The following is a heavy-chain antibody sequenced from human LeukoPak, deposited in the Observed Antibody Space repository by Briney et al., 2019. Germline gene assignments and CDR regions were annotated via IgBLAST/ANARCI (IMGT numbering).Heavy chain of an antibody. CDR1: GFTFSSNS. CDR3: ARRAGGYSHPYDY. J-gene: IGHJ4*02. Sequence: GGSLRFSGAASGFTFSSNSRNWVPQAQGKGREGVSSISSSSSYIYYADSVKGRFTISRDNSKNTLYLQMNSLRAEDMAVYYCARRAGGYSHPYDYWGQGILVTVSS. D-gene: IGHD4-23*01. CDR2: ISSSSSYI. V-gene: IGHV3-21*04.